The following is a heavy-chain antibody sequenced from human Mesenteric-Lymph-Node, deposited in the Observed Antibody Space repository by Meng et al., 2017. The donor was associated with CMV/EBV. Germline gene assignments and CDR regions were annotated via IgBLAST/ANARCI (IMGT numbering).Heavy chain of an antibody. CDR3: AKGFGITIFGIFAL. V-gene: IGHV3-9*01. J-gene: IGHJ4*02. CDR2: ISSDGGDI. Sequence: SLKISCAASGFTFGDYALHWVRQAPGKGLEWVSGISSDGGDIAYADSVKGRFTISRDNAKNSLYLQMNSLRSEDTAFYHCAKGFGITIFGIFALWGQGTLVTVSS. CDR1: GFTFGDYA. D-gene: IGHD3-3*01.